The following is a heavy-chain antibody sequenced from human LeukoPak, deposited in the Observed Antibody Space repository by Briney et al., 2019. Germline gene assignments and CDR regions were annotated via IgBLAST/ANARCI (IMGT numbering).Heavy chain of an antibody. CDR3: ARRPSGWLVLYYYYGMDV. CDR1: GGSISSYY. J-gene: IGHJ6*02. D-gene: IGHD6-19*01. V-gene: IGHV4-39*01. Sequence: PSETLSLTCTVSGGSISSYYWGWIRQPPGKGLGWIGSIYYSGSTYYNPSLKSRVTISVDTSKNQFSLKLSSVTAADTAVYYCARRPSGWLVLYYYYGMDVWGQGTTVTVSS. CDR2: IYYSGST.